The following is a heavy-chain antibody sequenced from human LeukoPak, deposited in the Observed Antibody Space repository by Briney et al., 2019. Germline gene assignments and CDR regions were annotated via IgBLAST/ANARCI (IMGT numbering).Heavy chain of an antibody. J-gene: IGHJ5*02. Sequence: SSETLSLTCAVYGGSFSGYYWSWIRQPPGKGLEWIGEINHSGSTNYNPSLKSRVTISVDTSKNQFSLKLSSVTAADTAVYYCARGDVAAAEKKAYNWFDPWGQGTLVTVSS. D-gene: IGHD6-13*01. CDR1: GGSFSGYY. CDR3: ARGDVAAAEKKAYNWFDP. V-gene: IGHV4-34*01. CDR2: INHSGST.